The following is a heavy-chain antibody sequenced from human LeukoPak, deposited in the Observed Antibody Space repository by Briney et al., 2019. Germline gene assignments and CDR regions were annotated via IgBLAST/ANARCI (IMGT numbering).Heavy chain of an antibody. CDR1: GGSISSSSYY. D-gene: IGHD5-24*01. CDR2: IFYSGTT. J-gene: IGHJ4*02. V-gene: IGHV4-39*01. CDR3: ARLPRATIGATNYFDF. Sequence: SETLSLTCTVCGGSISSSSYYWGWIRQPPGKGLEWIGTIFYSGTTYYNPSLKSRVTISVDTSKNQFSLNLSSVTAADTALYYCARLPRATIGATNYFDFWGQGTLVTVSS.